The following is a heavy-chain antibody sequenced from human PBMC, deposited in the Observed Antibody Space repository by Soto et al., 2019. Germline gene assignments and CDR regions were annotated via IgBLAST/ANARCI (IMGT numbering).Heavy chain of an antibody. D-gene: IGHD2-21*02. V-gene: IGHV4-39*01. CDR3: ARQIRETAPYFDY. CDR2: IYYSGST. CDR1: GGSISSSSYY. J-gene: IGHJ4*02. Sequence: QLQLQESGPGLVKPSETLSLTCTVSGGSISSSSYYRGWIRQPPGKGLEWIGSIYYSGSTYYNPSLKSRVTISVDTSKNQFSLKLSSVTAADTAVYYCARQIRETAPYFDYWGQGTLVTVSS.